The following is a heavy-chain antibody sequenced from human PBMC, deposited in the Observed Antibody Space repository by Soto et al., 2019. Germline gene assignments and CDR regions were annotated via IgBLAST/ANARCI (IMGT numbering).Heavy chain of an antibody. V-gene: IGHV1-69*13. Sequence: SVKVSCKASGGTFSSYAISWVRQAPGQGLEWMGGIIPIFGTANYAQKFQGRVTITADESTSTAYMELSSLRSEDTAVYYCARGEGTIFGGKDRYYGMDVWGQGTTVTVSS. CDR1: GGTFSSYA. J-gene: IGHJ6*02. CDR2: IIPIFGTA. CDR3: ARGEGTIFGGKDRYYGMDV. D-gene: IGHD3-3*01.